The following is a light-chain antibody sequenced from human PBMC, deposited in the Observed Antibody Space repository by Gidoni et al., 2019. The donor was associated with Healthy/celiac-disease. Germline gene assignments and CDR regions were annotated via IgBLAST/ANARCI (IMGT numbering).Light chain of an antibody. V-gene: IGKV3-20*01. CDR2: GAS. Sequence: EILFTQSPGTLSLSPGERATLSCRASQSVSSSYLAWYQQKPGQAPRLLIYGASSRDTGIPDRFSGSGSGTDFTLTISRLEPEDFAVYYCQQYGSSPPDTFGQGTKLEIK. CDR3: QQYGSSPPDT. J-gene: IGKJ2*01. CDR1: QSVSSSY.